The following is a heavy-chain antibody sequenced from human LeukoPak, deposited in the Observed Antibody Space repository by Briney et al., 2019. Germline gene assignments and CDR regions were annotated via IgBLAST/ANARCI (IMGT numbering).Heavy chain of an antibody. CDR3: ARDGCSSTSCYGRGWFDP. D-gene: IGHD2-2*01. Sequence: SETLSLTCTVSGDSISSGDYYWRWIRQPPGKGLEWIGYIYYSGSTYYNPSLKSRVTISVDTSKNQFSLKLSSVTAADTAVYYCARDGCSSTSCYGRGWFDPWGRGTLVTVSS. CDR2: IYYSGST. CDR1: GDSISSGDYY. V-gene: IGHV4-30-4*01. J-gene: IGHJ5*02.